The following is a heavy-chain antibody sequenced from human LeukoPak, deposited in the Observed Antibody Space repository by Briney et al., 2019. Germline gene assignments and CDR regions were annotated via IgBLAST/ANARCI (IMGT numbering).Heavy chain of an antibody. D-gene: IGHD3-10*01. J-gene: IGHJ5*02. Sequence: SEALSLTCAVHGGSFSGYYWSWIRQPPGKGLEWSGEINHSGSTNYNPSLKSRITISVDTSKNQFSLKLTSVTAADTAVYYCAGRRFGELFSSWGQGTLVTVSS. V-gene: IGHV4-34*01. CDR2: INHSGST. CDR3: AGRRFGELFSS. CDR1: GGSFSGYY.